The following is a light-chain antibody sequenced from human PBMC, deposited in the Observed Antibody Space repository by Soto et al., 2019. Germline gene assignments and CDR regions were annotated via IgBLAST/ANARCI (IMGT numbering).Light chain of an antibody. CDR2: GAS. CDR1: QSVSSSY. Sequence: IWMTQSRATLSFSPGERSXPXXXXIQSVSSSYLAWYQQKPGQAPRLLIYGASSRATGIPDRFSGSGSGTDFTLTISRLEPEDFAVYYCQQYGSSPPLAFGGGTKVDIK. CDR3: QQYGSSPPLA. J-gene: IGKJ4*01. V-gene: IGKV3-20*01.